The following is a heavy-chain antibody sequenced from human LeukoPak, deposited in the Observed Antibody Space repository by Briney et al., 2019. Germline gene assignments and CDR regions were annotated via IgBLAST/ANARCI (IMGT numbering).Heavy chain of an antibody. Sequence: PSETLSLTCTVSGGSISSGSYYWSWIRQPAGKGLEWIGRIYTSGSTNYNPSLKSRVTISVDTSKNQFSLKLSSVTAADTAVYYCARGVDLGGVSVSGFDPWGQGTLVTVSS. CDR1: GGSISSGSYY. CDR2: IYTSGST. CDR3: ARGVDLGGVSVSGFDP. V-gene: IGHV4-61*02. D-gene: IGHD3-3*01. J-gene: IGHJ5*02.